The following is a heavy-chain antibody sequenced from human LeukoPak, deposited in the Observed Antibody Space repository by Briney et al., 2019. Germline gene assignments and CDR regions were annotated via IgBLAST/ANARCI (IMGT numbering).Heavy chain of an antibody. V-gene: IGHV1-2*02. CDR1: GYTFTGYS. J-gene: IGHJ4*02. CDR3: ATPGYSSSEYDY. D-gene: IGHD6-13*01. Sequence: SVKVSCKASGYTFTGYSIHWVRQAPGQGLEWIGWINPNSGDTNYAQKFQGRVTMTRDTSISTAYMELSRLRSDDTAVYYCATPGYSSSEYDYWGQGTLVTVSS. CDR2: INPNSGDT.